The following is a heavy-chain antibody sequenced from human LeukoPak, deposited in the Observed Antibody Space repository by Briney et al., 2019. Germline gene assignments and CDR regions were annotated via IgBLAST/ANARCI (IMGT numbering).Heavy chain of an antibody. Sequence: GASVKVSCKASGGTFSSYAISWVRQAPGQGLEWMGWISAYNGNTNYAQKLQGRVTMTTDTSTSTAYMELRSLRSDDTAVYYCARDSWYCSSTSCSFDPWGQGTLVTVSS. CDR1: GGTFSSYA. D-gene: IGHD2-2*01. J-gene: IGHJ5*02. V-gene: IGHV1-18*01. CDR3: ARDSWYCSSTSCSFDP. CDR2: ISAYNGNT.